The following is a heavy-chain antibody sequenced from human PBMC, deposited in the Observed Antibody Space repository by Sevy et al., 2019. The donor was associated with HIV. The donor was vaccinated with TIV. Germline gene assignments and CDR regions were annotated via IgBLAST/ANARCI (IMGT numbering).Heavy chain of an antibody. J-gene: IGHJ4*02. CDR2: TRSKADGYTT. CDR1: GFTFSDHY. CDR3: ATHAGIAAGGNVFDY. Sequence: GRSLRLSCVASGFTFSDHYMEWVRQAPGKGLEWVGRTRSKADGYTTEYAASVKGRFTISRDESKKSLYVQMNSLNAEDTAVYYCATHAGIAAGGNVFDYWGQGTLVTVSS. V-gene: IGHV3-72*01. D-gene: IGHD6-13*01.